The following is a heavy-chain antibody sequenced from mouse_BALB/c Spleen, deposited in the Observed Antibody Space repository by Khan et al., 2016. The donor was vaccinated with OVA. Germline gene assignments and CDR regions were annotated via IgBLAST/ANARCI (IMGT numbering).Heavy chain of an antibody. CDR3: AYTTTTAKGDYYAVDY. Sequence: EVQLVEAGGDLVKPGGSLKLSCAASGFSFTSYGMSWVRQTPDKRLEWVATISSCGHYTYFQDSVRGRSTISRDNATNTLYLQMSSLKPEDTAMYSGAYTTTTAKGDYYAVDYWGQGTSVTVSS. V-gene: IGHV5-6*01. J-gene: IGHJ4*01. CDR1: GFSFTSYG. CDR2: ISSCGHYT. D-gene: IGHD1-1*01.